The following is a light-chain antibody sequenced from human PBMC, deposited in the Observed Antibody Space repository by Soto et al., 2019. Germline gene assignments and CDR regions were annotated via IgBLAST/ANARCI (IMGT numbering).Light chain of an antibody. Sequence: QSALTQPASVSGSPGQSITISCTGTSSDVGGYNYVSWYQQHPGKAPKLMIYEVSNRPSGVSNRFSGSKSGNTASLTISGLQAEDEADYYCSSYTSSSTLSFGTGTEVTVL. V-gene: IGLV2-14*01. CDR3: SSYTSSSTLS. CDR1: SSDVGGYNY. J-gene: IGLJ1*01. CDR2: EVS.